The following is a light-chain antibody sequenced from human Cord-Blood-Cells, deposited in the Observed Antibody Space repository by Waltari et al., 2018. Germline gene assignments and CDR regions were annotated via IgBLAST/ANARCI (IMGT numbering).Light chain of an antibody. CDR1: QSSSSY. CDR3: QQSYSTPYT. Sequence: DIQMTQSPSSLSASVGDRVTITCRASQSSSSYLNWYQQKPVKAPKLLIYAASSLQSGVPSRFSGSGSGTDFTLTISSLQPEDFATYYCQQSYSTPYTFGQGTKLEIK. J-gene: IGKJ2*01. CDR2: AAS. V-gene: IGKV1-39*01.